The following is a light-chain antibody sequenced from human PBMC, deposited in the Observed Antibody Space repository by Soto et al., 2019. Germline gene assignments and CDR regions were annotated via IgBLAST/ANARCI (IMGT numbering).Light chain of an antibody. Sequence: EFVLTQSPGTLSLSPGERATLSSRASQSVGSNSLAWYQQKPGQAPRILIYDASTRATGIPDRFSGSGSGTDFTLTISRLEPGDFAVYYCQQYGSSPPLTVGGGTKVEIK. J-gene: IGKJ4*02. V-gene: IGKV3-20*01. CDR1: QSVGSNS. CDR2: DAS. CDR3: QQYGSSPPLT.